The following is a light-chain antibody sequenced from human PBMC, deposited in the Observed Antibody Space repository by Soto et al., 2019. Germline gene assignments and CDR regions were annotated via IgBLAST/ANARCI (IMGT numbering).Light chain of an antibody. CDR3: QQRSNWPS. CDR2: DAS. Sequence: ERVLTSVLSVPVFSTRERATLSCRASQSVSSYLAWYQQKPGQAPRLLIYDASNRATGIPARFSGSGSGTDFTLTISSLEPEDFAVYYCQQRSNWPSFGQGTRLEIK. J-gene: IGKJ5*01. V-gene: IGKV3-11*01. CDR1: QSVSSY.